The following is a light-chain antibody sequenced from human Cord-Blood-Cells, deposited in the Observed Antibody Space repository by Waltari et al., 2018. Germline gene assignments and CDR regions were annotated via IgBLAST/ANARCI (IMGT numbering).Light chain of an antibody. J-gene: IGLJ1*01. CDR1: RSDVGSAHL. CDR2: EGR. V-gene: IGLV2-23*01. Sequence: QSALTQPASESGSPGQSITLSCTGTRSDVGSAHLVSWSKQHPGNAPNLMIYEGRKRPSGVSNRFSGSKSGNTAYLTISGLQAEDEADYYCCSYAGYVFGTGTKVTVL. CDR3: CSYAGYV.